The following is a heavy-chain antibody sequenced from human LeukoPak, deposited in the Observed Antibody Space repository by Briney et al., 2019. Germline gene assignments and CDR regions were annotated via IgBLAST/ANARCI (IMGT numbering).Heavy chain of an antibody. D-gene: IGHD3-22*01. CDR3: ARDERPKDYYDSSGPTTGAFDI. J-gene: IGHJ3*02. V-gene: IGHV3-48*04. Sequence: PGGSLRLSCAASGFTFSSYSMNWVRQAPGKGLEWVSYISSSSSTIYYADSVKGRFTISRDNAKNSLYLQMNSLRAEDTAVYYCARDERPKDYYDSSGPTTGAFDIWGQGTMVTVSS. CDR1: GFTFSSYS. CDR2: ISSSSSTI.